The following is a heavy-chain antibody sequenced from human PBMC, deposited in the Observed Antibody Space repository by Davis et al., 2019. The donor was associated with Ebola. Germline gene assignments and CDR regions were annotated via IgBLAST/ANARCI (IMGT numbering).Heavy chain of an antibody. CDR3: ARGRGHYESSGGDF. D-gene: IGHD3-22*01. J-gene: IGHJ4*02. CDR1: GYTFTSYY. CDR2: INPSGGST. V-gene: IGHV1-46*01. Sequence: VSVKVSCKASGYTFTSYYIHWVRQAPGQGLEWMGIINPSGGSTTYAQKFQGRVTMTRDTSTRTVYMELSSLRSEDTAVYYCARGRGHYESSGGDFWGQGTLVTVSS.